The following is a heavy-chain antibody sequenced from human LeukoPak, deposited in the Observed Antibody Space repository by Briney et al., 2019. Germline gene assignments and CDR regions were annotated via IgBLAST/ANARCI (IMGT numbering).Heavy chain of an antibody. D-gene: IGHD1-1*01. Sequence: ARSLRLSCGASGFTISRYWMSWVRQAPGKGLEWVANIKPDGSERTYVDSVKGRFTISRDNAKNSLYLQMNSLRVEDTAMYYCARDGGTDWYDPWGQGTLVTASS. CDR2: IKPDGSER. CDR1: GFTISRYW. J-gene: IGHJ5*02. CDR3: ARDGGTDWYDP. V-gene: IGHV3-7*01.